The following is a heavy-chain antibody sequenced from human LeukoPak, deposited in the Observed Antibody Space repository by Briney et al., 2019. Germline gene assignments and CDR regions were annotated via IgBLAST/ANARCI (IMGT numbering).Heavy chain of an antibody. CDR1: GFSFSTYA. D-gene: IGHD3-22*01. CDR2: ISGGGGST. V-gene: IGHV3-23*01. J-gene: IGHJ4*02. Sequence: GSLRLSCAASGFSFSTYAMSWVRQAPGRGLEWVSAISGGGGSTYYADSVKGRFTISRDNSKNTLYLQMNSLRAADTAVYYCATGIYYDSSGYYYYWGQGTLVTVSS. CDR3: ATGIYYDSSGYYYY.